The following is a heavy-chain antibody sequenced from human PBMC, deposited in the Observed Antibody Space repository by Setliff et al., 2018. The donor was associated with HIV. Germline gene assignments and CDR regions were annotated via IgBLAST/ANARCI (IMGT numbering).Heavy chain of an antibody. J-gene: IGHJ4*02. CDR3: ARGPPSQVDY. CDR1: GYTFTNYA. Sequence: ASVKVSCKASGYTFTNYAINWVRQAPGQGLEWMGWINTDTGNPTYAQGFTGRFVFSLDTSVNTAYLQISSLKTEDSAVYYCARGPPSQVDYWGQGTTVTVSS. CDR2: INTDTGNP. V-gene: IGHV7-4-1*02.